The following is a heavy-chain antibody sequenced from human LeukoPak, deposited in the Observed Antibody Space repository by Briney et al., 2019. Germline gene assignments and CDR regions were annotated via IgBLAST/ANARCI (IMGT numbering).Heavy chain of an antibody. Sequence: PGGSLRLSCAASGFTFSSYAMSWVRQAPGKGLEWVSAISGSGGSTYYADSVKGRFTISRDNSKNTLYLQMNSLRAEDTAVYYCVKGGHKLDIQTTRYYYGLDVWGQGTTVAVSS. D-gene: IGHD5-12*01. J-gene: IGHJ6*02. CDR3: VKGGHKLDIQTTRYYYGLDV. CDR2: ISGSGGST. V-gene: IGHV3-23*01. CDR1: GFTFSSYA.